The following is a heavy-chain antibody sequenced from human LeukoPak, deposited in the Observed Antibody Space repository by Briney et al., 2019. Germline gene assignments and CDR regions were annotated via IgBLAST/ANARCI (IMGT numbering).Heavy chain of an antibody. CDR2: IYYSGST. V-gene: IGHV4-31*03. CDR3: ARGPYCSSTSCYFVDYYYYYGMDV. D-gene: IGHD2-2*01. J-gene: IGHJ6*02. CDR1: GGSISSGGYY. Sequence: SETLSLTCTVSGGSISSGGYYWSWIRQHPGKGLEWIGYIYYSGSTYYNPSLKSRVTISVDTSKNQFSLKLSSVTAADTAVYYCARGPYCSSTSCYFVDYYYYYGMDVWGQGTTVTVSS.